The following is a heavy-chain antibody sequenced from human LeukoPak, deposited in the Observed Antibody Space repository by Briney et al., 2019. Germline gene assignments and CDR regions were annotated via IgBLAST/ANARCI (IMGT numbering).Heavy chain of an antibody. D-gene: IGHD4-17*01. CDR2: IYSGGST. Sequence: PGGSLRLSCAASEFSVGSNYMTWVRQAPGKGLEWVSLIYSGGSTYYADSVKGRFTISRDNSKNTLYLQMNSLRAEDTAVYYCARDHDDYEVRPGRPLKNYYYMDVWGKGTTVTVSS. V-gene: IGHV3-66*01. J-gene: IGHJ6*03. CDR1: EFSVGSNY. CDR3: ARDHDDYEVRPGRPLKNYYYMDV.